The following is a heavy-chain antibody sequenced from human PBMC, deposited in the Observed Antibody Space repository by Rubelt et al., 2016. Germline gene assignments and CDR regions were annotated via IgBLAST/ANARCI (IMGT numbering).Heavy chain of an antibody. Sequence: QVQLVQSGAEVKKPGSSVKVSCKASGGTFSSYAISWVRQAPGQGLEWMGGIIPIFGTANYAQKFQGRVTITADKSTSTAYMERSSLRSEDTAVYYCAREAYSGRYPLIDYWGQGTLVTVSS. J-gene: IGHJ4*02. D-gene: IGHD1-26*01. CDR1: GGTFSSYA. CDR3: AREAYSGRYPLIDY. V-gene: IGHV1-69*06. CDR2: IIPIFGTA.